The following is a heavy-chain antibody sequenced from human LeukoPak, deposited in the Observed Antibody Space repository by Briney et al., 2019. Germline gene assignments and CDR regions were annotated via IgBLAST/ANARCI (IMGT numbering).Heavy chain of an antibody. D-gene: IGHD3-22*01. CDR2: MSPNSGKT. V-gene: IGHV1-8*01. CDR3: ARGSHYYDSSGSFDY. J-gene: IGHJ4*02. Sequence: ASVKVSCKTSGYSFTNYDINWVRQATGQGLEWMGWMSPNSGKTGYAQKFQGRVTMTKNTSMSTAYMELSSLTSEDTAVYYCARGSHYYDSSGSFDYWGQGTLVTVSS. CDR1: GYSFTNYD.